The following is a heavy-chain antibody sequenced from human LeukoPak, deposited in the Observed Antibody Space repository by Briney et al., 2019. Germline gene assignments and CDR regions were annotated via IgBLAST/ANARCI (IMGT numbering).Heavy chain of an antibody. J-gene: IGHJ4*02. CDR3: ARFYGSGSYWASYYFDY. V-gene: IGHV3-30*02. D-gene: IGHD3-10*01. Sequence: GGSLRLSCGASGFTFSSYGMHWVRQAPGKGLEWVAFIRYDGSNKYYADSVKGRFTISRDNSKNTLYLQMNSLRAEDTAVYYCARFYGSGSYWASYYFDYWGQGTLVTVSS. CDR2: IRYDGSNK. CDR1: GFTFSSYG.